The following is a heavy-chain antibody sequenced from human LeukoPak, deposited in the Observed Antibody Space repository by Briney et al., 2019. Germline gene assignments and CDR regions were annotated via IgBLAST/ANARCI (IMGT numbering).Heavy chain of an antibody. D-gene: IGHD6-19*01. CDR1: EFTFSGHA. V-gene: IGHV3-30-3*01. CDR2: ISYDGNNK. J-gene: IGHJ4*02. Sequence: PGGPLRLSCAASEFTFSGHAMHWVRQAPGRGLEWVAVISYDGNNKFYADSVKGRFTISRDNSRNTLSLQMNSLRAEDTAVYYCARDGFPGGTVAGTYLNYWGQGTLVTVSS. CDR3: ARDGFPGGTVAGTYLNY.